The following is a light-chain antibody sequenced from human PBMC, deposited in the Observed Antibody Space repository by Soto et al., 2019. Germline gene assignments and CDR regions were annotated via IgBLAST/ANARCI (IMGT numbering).Light chain of an antibody. CDR3: QQYNKWPRT. V-gene: IGKV3-15*01. CDR2: GAS. CDR1: QSVSSK. J-gene: IGKJ1*01. Sequence: ETVMTQSPATLSVSPGERATLSCRASQSVSSKLAWYQQKPGHAPRLLIYGASTRATGIPARFSGSGSGTECPLSISSLQSEDFAVYYCQQYNKWPRTFGPGTKVEIK.